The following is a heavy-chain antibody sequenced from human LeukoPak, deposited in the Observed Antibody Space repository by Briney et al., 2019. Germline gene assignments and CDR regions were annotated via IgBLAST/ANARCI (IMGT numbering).Heavy chain of an antibody. CDR2: TSYDGSNK. J-gene: IGHJ4*02. Sequence: GGSLRLSCAASGFTFSSNAIHWVRQAPGKGLEWVAVTSYDGSNKYYADSVKGRFTISRDNSKNTLYLQMNSLRAEDTAVYYCARDRAYYDSSGYNPRLDSWGQGTPVTVSS. CDR1: GFTFSSNA. V-gene: IGHV3-30*04. D-gene: IGHD3-22*01. CDR3: ARDRAYYDSSGYNPRLDS.